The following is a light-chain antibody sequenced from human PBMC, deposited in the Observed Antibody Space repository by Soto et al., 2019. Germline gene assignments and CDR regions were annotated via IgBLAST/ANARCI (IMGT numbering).Light chain of an antibody. Sequence: EIVMTQSPSTLSVSPGESATLSCRASQSVSSNLAWYQQKPCQAPRILIYGASTKATGIPARFSGSGSGTDFTLTISSLQSENFAVYYCLQYNTWPYTFGQGTKLEIK. CDR3: LQYNTWPYT. CDR1: QSVSSN. J-gene: IGKJ2*01. V-gene: IGKV3-15*01. CDR2: GAS.